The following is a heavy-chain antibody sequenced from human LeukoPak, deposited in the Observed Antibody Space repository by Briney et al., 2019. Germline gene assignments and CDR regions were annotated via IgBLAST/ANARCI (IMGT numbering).Heavy chain of an antibody. CDR3: VKGRTRGD. Sequence: GGSLRLSCAASGFTFSTFAMSWVRQAPGKGLEWVSAISGSGGGTYYADSVKGRFTISRDNSKNTLYLQMNSLRAEDTAVYYCVKGRTRGDWGQGTLVTVSS. D-gene: IGHD3-10*01. J-gene: IGHJ4*02. CDR2: ISGSGGGT. V-gene: IGHV3-23*01. CDR1: GFTFSTFA.